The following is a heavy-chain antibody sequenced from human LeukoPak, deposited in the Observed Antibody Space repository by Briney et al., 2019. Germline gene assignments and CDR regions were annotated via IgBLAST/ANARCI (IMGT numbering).Heavy chain of an antibody. Sequence: PSETLSLTCAVYGGSFSGYYWGWIRQPPGKGLEWIGRIYYSGSTYYNPSLKSRVTISVDTSKNQFSLKLSSVTAADTAVYYCATIVVVAATGGWFDPWGQGTLVTVSS. CDR1: GGSFSGYY. D-gene: IGHD2-15*01. CDR3: ATIVVVAATGGWFDP. CDR2: IYYSGST. J-gene: IGHJ5*02. V-gene: IGHV4-34*01.